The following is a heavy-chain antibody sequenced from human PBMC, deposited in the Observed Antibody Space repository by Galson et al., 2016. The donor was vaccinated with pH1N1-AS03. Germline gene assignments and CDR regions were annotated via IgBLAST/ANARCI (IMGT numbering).Heavy chain of an antibody. V-gene: IGHV5-10-1*01. CDR3: AAAKKGTPPRFFYYTGDV. CDR1: QYKFSDYW. J-gene: IGHJ6*02. Sequence: QSGAEVKKPGESLTVSCETSQYKFSDYWVHWLRQVPGKGLEWLGRIDPSDSYIDYSPSFRGHVSISVDRSISTAYLQWRSLRASDTAVYYCAAAKKGTPPRFFYYTGDVWGQGTVVIVSS. D-gene: IGHD1-26*01. CDR2: IDPSDSYI.